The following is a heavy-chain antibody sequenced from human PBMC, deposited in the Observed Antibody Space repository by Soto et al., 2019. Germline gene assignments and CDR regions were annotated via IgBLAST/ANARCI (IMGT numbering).Heavy chain of an antibody. CDR2: IYYSGST. V-gene: IGHV4-59*08. CDR3: ARHSVYDFWSGYSNYYYYYMDV. J-gene: IGHJ6*03. CDR1: GGSISSYY. Sequence: PSETLSLTCTVSGGSISSYYWSWIRQPPGKGLEWFGYIYYSGSTNYNPSLKSRVTISVDTSKNQFSLKLSSVTAADTAVYYCARHSVYDFWSGYSNYYYYYMDVWGKGTTVTVSS. D-gene: IGHD3-3*01.